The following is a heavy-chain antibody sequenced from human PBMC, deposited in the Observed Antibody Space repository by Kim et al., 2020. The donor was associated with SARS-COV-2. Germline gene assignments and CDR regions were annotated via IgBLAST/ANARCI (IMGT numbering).Heavy chain of an antibody. V-gene: IGHV4-31*03. CDR1: GGSISSGGYY. CDR2: IYYSGST. J-gene: IGHJ6*02. Sequence: SETLSLTCTVSGGSISSGGYYWSWIRQHPGKGLEWIGYIYYSGSTYYNPSLKSRVTISVDTSKNQFSLKLSSVTAADTAVYYCASERITMVRGVTYGMDVWGQGTPVTVSS. CDR3: ASERITMVRGVTYGMDV. D-gene: IGHD3-10*01.